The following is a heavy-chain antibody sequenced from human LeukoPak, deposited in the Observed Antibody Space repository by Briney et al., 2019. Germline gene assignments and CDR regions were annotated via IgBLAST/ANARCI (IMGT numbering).Heavy chain of an antibody. Sequence: TSETLSLTCTVSGGSISSSSYYWGWIRQPPGKGLEWIGTIYYSGRTYYNPSLKSRVTISVDTSKNQFSLKLSSVTAADTAVYYCARLNSAELGYCSGGSCPDAFDIWGQGTMVTVSS. J-gene: IGHJ3*02. CDR2: IYYSGRT. CDR3: ARLNSAELGYCSGGSCPDAFDI. CDR1: GGSISSSSYY. D-gene: IGHD2-15*01. V-gene: IGHV4-39*01.